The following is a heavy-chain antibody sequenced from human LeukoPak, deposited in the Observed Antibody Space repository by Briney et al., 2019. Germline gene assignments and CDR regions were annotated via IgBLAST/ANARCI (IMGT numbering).Heavy chain of an antibody. CDR2: IFHSGNT. CDR3: ARDLGYYYGLDI. CDR1: GGSRINAGW. V-gene: IGHV4-4*02. D-gene: IGHD3-16*01. J-gene: IGHJ6*02. Sequence: SETLSLTCDVSGGSRINAGWWSWVRQPPGKGLEWIGEIFHSGNTKYNPSLESRVTISVDKFNHQFTLEMKSVTAADTAIYYCARDLGYYYGLDIWSRGTTVTVSS.